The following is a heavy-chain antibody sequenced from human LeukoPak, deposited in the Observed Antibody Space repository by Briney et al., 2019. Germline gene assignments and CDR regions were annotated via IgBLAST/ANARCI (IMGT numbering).Heavy chain of an antibody. CDR3: ARPRGYSYGRGFDY. J-gene: IGHJ4*02. D-gene: IGHD5-18*01. V-gene: IGHV3-23*01. Sequence: GGSLRLSCAASGFTFSSYAMSWVRQAPGKGLEWVSVISGSGGSTYYADSVKGRFTISRDNSKNTLYLQMNSLRAEDTATYYCARPRGYSYGRGFDYWGQGTLVTVSS. CDR2: ISGSGGST. CDR1: GFTFSSYA.